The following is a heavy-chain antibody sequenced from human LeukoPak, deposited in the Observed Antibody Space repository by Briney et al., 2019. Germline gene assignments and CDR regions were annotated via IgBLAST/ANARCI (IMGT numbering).Heavy chain of an antibody. CDR1: GFTFSSYS. CDR3: ARDLGDDSSGYYDY. J-gene: IGHJ4*02. D-gene: IGHD3-22*01. V-gene: IGHV3-21*01. Sequence: PGGSLRLSCAASGFTFSSYSMNWVRQAPGKGLEWVSSISSSSSYIYYADSVKGRFTISRDNAKNSLYLQMNSLRAEDTAVYYCARDLGDDSSGYYDYWGQGTLVTVSS. CDR2: ISSSSSYI.